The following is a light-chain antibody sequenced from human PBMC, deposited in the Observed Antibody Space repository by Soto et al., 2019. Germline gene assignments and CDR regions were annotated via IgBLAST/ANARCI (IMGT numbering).Light chain of an antibody. CDR2: LGS. CDR1: QSLLHINGYNY. V-gene: IGKV2-28*01. Sequence: IFITQSPLSLGVTPGEPASISCRSSQSLLHINGYNYLDWYLQKPGQYTQLLIYLGSNRASGVPDRFSGSASGTLKIRRLAAEDVGVYHCMKDLQTTWTFGQGTQVDIK. CDR3: MKDLQTTWT. J-gene: IGKJ1*01.